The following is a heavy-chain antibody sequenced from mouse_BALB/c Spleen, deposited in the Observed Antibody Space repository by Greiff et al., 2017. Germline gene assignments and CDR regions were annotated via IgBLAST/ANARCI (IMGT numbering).Heavy chain of an antibody. J-gene: IGHJ3*01. V-gene: IGHV14-1*02. CDR1: GFKIKDYY. Sequence: VQLQQSGAELVRPGALVKLSCKASGFKIKDYYMHWVKQRPEQGLEWIGWIDPENGNTIYDPKFQGKASITADTSSNTAYLQLSSLTSEDTAVYYCASPSYYSSTSWFAYWGQGTLVTVSA. CDR3: ASPSYYSSTSWFAY. CDR2: IDPENGNT. D-gene: IGHD1-1*01.